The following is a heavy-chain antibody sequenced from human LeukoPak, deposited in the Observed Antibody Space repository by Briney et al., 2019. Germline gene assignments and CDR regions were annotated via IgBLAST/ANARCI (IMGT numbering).Heavy chain of an antibody. Sequence: PGGSLRLSCAASGFTFSSYAMSSVRQAPGNGLEWVSVISVSGGSTYDVDSVKGRFTISRDNSKHSLYLQMNSLRADKTAVYYCAKAAQSRTIFGVVTEFVPSGQGNLVTVSP. CDR2: ISVSGGST. D-gene: IGHD3-3*01. J-gene: IGHJ5*02. V-gene: IGHV3-23*01. CDR1: GFTFSSYA. CDR3: AKAAQSRTIFGVVTEFVP.